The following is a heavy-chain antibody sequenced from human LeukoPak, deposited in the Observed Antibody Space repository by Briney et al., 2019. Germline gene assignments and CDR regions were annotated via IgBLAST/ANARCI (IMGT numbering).Heavy chain of an antibody. CDR3: AGEAPRAPGREEVALL. CDR2: IYYSGST. V-gene: IGHV4-59*01. J-gene: IGHJ3*01. Sequence: SETLSLTCTVSGGSISSYYWSWIRRPPGKGLEWIGYIYYSGSTNYNPSLKSRVTISVDTSKNQFSLKLSSVTAADTAVYYCAGEAPRAPGREEVALLWGQGTMVTVSS. D-gene: IGHD2-15*01. CDR1: GGSISSYY.